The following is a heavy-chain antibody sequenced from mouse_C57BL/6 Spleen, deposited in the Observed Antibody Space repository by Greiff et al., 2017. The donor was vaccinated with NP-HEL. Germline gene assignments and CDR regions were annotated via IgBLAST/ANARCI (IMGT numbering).Heavy chain of an antibody. V-gene: IGHV5-4*01. Sequence: VQLKESGGGLVKPGGSLKLSCAASGFTFSSYTMSWVRQTPEKRLEWVATISDGGSYTYCPDNVKGRFTISRDNAKNNLYLQMSHLKSEDTAMYYCARDSVVGDYWGQGTTLTVSS. D-gene: IGHD1-1*01. CDR3: ARDSVVGDY. J-gene: IGHJ2*01. CDR2: ISDGGSYT. CDR1: GFTFSSYT.